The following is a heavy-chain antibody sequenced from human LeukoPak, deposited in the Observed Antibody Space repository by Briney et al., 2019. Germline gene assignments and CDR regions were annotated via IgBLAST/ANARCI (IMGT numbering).Heavy chain of an antibody. V-gene: IGHV1-8*01. Sequence: ASVKVSCKASGYTFTSYDINWVRQATGQGLEWMGWMKPNSGNTGYAQRFQGRVTMTRNTSISTAYMELSSLRSEDTAVYYCARGMVRGVIKLVYWGQGTLVTVSS. J-gene: IGHJ4*02. CDR3: ARGMVRGVIKLVY. CDR2: MKPNSGNT. D-gene: IGHD3-10*01. CDR1: GYTFTSYD.